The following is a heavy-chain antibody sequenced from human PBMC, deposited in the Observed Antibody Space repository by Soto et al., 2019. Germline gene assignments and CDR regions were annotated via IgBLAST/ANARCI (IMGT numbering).Heavy chain of an antibody. V-gene: IGHV4-39*01. CDR2: VHYSGST. CDR3: ASFSGATYGDYGGGINY. D-gene: IGHD4-17*01. J-gene: IGHJ4*02. Sequence: PSETLSLTCIVSGGSISGSSYYWGWIRQPPGKGLECIGSVHYSGSTDYNPSLKSRVTISVDTSKNQFSLKLTSVTAADTAVYFCASFSGATYGDYGGGINYWGKGTLVTVSS. CDR1: GGSISGSSYY.